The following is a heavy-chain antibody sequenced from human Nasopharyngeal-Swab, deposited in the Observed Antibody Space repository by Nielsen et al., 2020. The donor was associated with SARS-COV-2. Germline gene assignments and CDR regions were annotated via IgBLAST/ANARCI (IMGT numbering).Heavy chain of an antibody. CDR3: ARELQPTSSDAFDI. CDR1: GFTFSRYS. J-gene: IGHJ3*02. D-gene: IGHD5-24*01. CDR2: ISSSGTTI. V-gene: IGHV3-48*02. Sequence: GGSLRLSCAASGFTFSRYSMNWVRQAPGKGLEWVSYISSSGTTIYNADSVRGRFTISRDNARNSLYLQMNSLRDEDTAVYYCARELQPTSSDAFDIWGQGTMVTVSS.